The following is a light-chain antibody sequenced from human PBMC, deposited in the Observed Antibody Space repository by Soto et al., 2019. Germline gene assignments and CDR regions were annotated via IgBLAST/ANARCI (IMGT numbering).Light chain of an antibody. V-gene: IGLV1-47*02. CDR3: AAWDDSLSANWV. CDR2: SNN. CDR1: SSNIGSNY. J-gene: IGLJ3*02. Sequence: QLVLTQPPSASGTPGQRVTISCSGSSSNIGSNYVYWYQQLPGTAPKLLIYSNNQRPSGVPDRFSGSKSGTSASLAISGLRSEDEADYYCAAWDDSLSANWVFGGGTKVTVL.